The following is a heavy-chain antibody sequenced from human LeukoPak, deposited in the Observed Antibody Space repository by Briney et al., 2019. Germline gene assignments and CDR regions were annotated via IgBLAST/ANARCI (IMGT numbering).Heavy chain of an antibody. Sequence: PSETLSLTCTVSGGSISSSSYYWGWIRQPPGKGLEWIGSIYYSGSTSYSPSLKSRVTISVDKSKNQFSLRLTSVTAADTAVYYCARSPTKRVPEDYWGQGTLVTVSS. CDR3: ARSPTKRVPEDY. J-gene: IGHJ4*02. CDR2: IYYSGST. D-gene: IGHD2-2*01. V-gene: IGHV4-39*07. CDR1: GGSISSSSYY.